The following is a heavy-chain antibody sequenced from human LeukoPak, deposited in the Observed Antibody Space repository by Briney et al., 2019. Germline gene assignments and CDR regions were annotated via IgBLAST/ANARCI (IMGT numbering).Heavy chain of an antibody. CDR1: GGSVSSGSSY. CDR2: IYYSGST. Sequence: PSETLSLTCTVSGGSVSSGSSYWSWIRQPPGKGLEWIGYIYYSGSTNYNPSLKSRVTISVDTSKNQFSLKLSSVTAADTAVYYCARGQGPYDYVWGSYRSVYFDYWGQGTLVTVSS. D-gene: IGHD3-16*02. J-gene: IGHJ4*02. CDR3: ARGQGPYDYVWGSYRSVYFDY. V-gene: IGHV4-61*01.